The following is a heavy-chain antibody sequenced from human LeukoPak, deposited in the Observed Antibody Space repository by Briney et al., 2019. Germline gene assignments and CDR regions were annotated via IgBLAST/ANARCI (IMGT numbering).Heavy chain of an antibody. Sequence: ASVKVSCKASGYTFTNYAMHWVRQAPGQRLEWMGWINPDNGNTKYSQKFQGRITITRDTSASTAYIYLNSLRSEDTAVYYCATYSSSWYWAFDIWGQGTKVTVSS. CDR1: GYTFTNYA. D-gene: IGHD6-13*01. CDR2: INPDNGNT. V-gene: IGHV1-3*01. J-gene: IGHJ3*02. CDR3: ATYSSSWYWAFDI.